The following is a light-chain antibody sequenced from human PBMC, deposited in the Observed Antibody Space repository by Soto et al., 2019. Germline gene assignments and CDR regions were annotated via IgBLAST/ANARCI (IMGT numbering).Light chain of an antibody. Sequence: EIVLTQSPATLSLSPGERATLSCRASQSVKTFLVWYQQRPGQAPRLLIYDASNRATGIPARFSGSGSGTDFTLTISSLEPEDFAVFYCQQRSVWPWTFGQGTKVDIK. CDR2: DAS. CDR3: QQRSVWPWT. J-gene: IGKJ1*01. V-gene: IGKV3-11*01. CDR1: QSVKTF.